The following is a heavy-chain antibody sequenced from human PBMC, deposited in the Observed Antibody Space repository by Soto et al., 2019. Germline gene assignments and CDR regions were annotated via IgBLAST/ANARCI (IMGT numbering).Heavy chain of an antibody. V-gene: IGHV3-53*01. D-gene: IGHD4-17*01. CDR2: IHSGGDT. CDR3: AGDPLGVNPGEDY. CDR1: GFTVSRNY. J-gene: IGHJ4*02. Sequence: GGSLRLSCAASGFTVSRNYMNWVRQAPGKGLEWVSIIHSGGDTYYADSVKGRFTISRDNSLNTLYLQMNSLRVADTAVYYCAGDPLGVNPGEDYWGQGTLVTVSS.